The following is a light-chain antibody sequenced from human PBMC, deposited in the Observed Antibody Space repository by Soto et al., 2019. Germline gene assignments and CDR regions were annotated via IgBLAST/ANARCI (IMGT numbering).Light chain of an antibody. CDR2: GAS. Sequence: EIVLTQSPGTLSLSPGERATLSCRASQSVSSSYLAGYQQKPGQAPRLLIYGASSRATGIPDRFSGSGSGTDFTLTISRLEPEDFAVSYCQQYGSSPPYTFGQGTKLEIK. CDR1: QSVSSSY. CDR3: QQYGSSPPYT. V-gene: IGKV3-20*01. J-gene: IGKJ2*01.